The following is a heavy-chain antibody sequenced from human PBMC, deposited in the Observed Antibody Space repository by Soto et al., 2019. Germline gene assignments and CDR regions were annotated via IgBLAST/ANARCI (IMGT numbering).Heavy chain of an antibody. Sequence: EVQLVESGGGLVKPGGSLRLSCAASGFTFSSYSMNWVRQAPGKGLEWVSSISSSSSYIYYADSVKGRFTTSRDNAKNSLYLQMNSLRAEDTAVYYCARVSIARKRKGAAAPGEGHFDYWGQGTLVTVSS. CDR3: ARVSIARKRKGAAAPGEGHFDY. V-gene: IGHV3-21*01. D-gene: IGHD6-13*01. CDR2: ISSSSSYI. CDR1: GFTFSSYS. J-gene: IGHJ4*02.